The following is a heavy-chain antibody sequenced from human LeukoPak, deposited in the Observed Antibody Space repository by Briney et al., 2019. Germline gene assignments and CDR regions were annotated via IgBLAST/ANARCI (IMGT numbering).Heavy chain of an antibody. V-gene: IGHV3-7*01. CDR2: IKQDGSEK. Sequence: GGSLRLSCAASGFTFSGYWMTWVRQAPGKGLEWVANIKQDGSEKNYVDSVKGRFTISRDNAKSSLYLQMNSLSAEDTAVYYCARATTLGYYYGLDVWGQGTTVTVSS. CDR1: GFTFSGYW. D-gene: IGHD3-16*01. J-gene: IGHJ6*02. CDR3: ARATTLGYYYGLDV.